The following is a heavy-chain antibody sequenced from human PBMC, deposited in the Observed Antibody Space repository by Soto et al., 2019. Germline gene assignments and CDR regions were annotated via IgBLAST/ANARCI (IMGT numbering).Heavy chain of an antibody. D-gene: IGHD6-19*01. CDR2: ISSSSDHI. Sequence: PVGSLRLSCAASGFTLGSYSMNWVRQAPGKGLEWVSYISSSSDHIYYADSVKGRFTISRDNPENSLYLQMNSLRADDTAIYYCARDLEVAGKGEPAGFDFWGQGTLVTVSS. J-gene: IGHJ4*02. CDR3: ARDLEVAGKGEPAGFDF. CDR1: GFTLGSYS. V-gene: IGHV3-21*01.